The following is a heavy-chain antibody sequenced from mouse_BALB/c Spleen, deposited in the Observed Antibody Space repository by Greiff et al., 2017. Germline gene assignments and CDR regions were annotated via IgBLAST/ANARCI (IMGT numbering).Heavy chain of an antibody. Sequence: DVKLQESGAELVRPGALVKLSCKASGFNIKDYYMHWVKQRPEQGLEWIGWIDPENGNTIYDPKFQGKASITADTSSNTAYLQLSSLTSEDTAVYYCARKDYRRDYFDYWGQGTTLTVSS. CDR1: GFNIKDYY. CDR2: IDPENGNT. CDR3: ARKDYRRDYFDY. V-gene: IGHV14-1*02. J-gene: IGHJ2*01. D-gene: IGHD2-4*01.